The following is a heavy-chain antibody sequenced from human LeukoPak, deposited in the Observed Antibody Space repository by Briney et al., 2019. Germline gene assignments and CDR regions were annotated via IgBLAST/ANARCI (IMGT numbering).Heavy chain of an antibody. J-gene: IGHJ3*02. CDR1: GFTFSSYS. CDR3: AGSIAVAGDAFDI. CDR2: ISSSSSYI. Sequence: GGSLRLSCAASGFTFSSYSMNWVRQAPGKGLEWVSSISSSSSYIYYADSVKGRFTISRDNAKNSLYLQMNSLRAEDTAVYYCAGSIAVAGDAFDIWGQGTMVTVSS. V-gene: IGHV3-21*01. D-gene: IGHD6-19*01.